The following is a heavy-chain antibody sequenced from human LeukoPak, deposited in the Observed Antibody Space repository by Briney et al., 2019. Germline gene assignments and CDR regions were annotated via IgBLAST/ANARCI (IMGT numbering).Heavy chain of an antibody. CDR3: ARVISVAGTPSYFDY. CDR2: IYYSGST. Sequence: SETLSLTCTVSGGSISSSSYYWGWIRQPPGKGLEWIGSIYYSGSTNYNPSLKSRVTISVDTSKNQFSLKLSSVTAADTAVYYCARVISVAGTPSYFDYWGQGTLVTVSS. V-gene: IGHV4-39*07. CDR1: GGSISSSSYY. D-gene: IGHD6-19*01. J-gene: IGHJ4*02.